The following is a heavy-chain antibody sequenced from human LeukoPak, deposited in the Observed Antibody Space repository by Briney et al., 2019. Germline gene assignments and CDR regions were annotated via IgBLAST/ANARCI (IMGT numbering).Heavy chain of an antibody. CDR1: GYSFTSSW. V-gene: IGHV5-51*01. CDR2: IFPADSAT. D-gene: IGHD2-15*01. CDR3: ARLSGGSP. Sequence: RHGESLKISCKASGYSFTSSWIGWVRQMPGEGLEWMGTIFPADSATRYGPSFQGQVTISVDKSISTAFLQWSSLKASDTAMYFCARLSGGSPWGQGTLVTVSS. J-gene: IGHJ5*02.